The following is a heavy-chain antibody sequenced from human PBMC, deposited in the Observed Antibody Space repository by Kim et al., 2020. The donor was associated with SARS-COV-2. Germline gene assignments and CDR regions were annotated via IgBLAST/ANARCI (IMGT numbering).Heavy chain of an antibody. V-gene: IGHV4-59*01. Sequence: NPPLKSRVTISVATSKNPISLKLSSVTAADTAVYYCARAGSYSSSWFFDYWGQGTLVTVSS. CDR3: ARAGSYSSSWFFDY. J-gene: IGHJ4*02. D-gene: IGHD6-13*01.